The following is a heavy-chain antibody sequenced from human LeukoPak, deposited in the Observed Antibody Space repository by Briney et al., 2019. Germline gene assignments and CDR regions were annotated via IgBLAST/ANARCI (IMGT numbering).Heavy chain of an antibody. CDR2: ISSSSSYI. CDR3: ARGGYSGYDFHY. Sequence: GGSLRLSCAASGFTFSSYSMSWVRQAPWKGLEWVSSISSSSSYIYYADSVKGRFTISRDNAKNSLYLQMNSLRAEDTPVYYCARGGYSGYDFHYWGQGTLVTVSS. D-gene: IGHD5-12*01. V-gene: IGHV3-21*01. CDR1: GFTFSSYS. J-gene: IGHJ4*02.